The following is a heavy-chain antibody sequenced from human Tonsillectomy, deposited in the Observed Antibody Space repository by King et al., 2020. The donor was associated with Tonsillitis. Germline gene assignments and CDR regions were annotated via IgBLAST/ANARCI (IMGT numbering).Heavy chain of an antibody. J-gene: IGHJ6*02. V-gene: IGHV3-23*04. Sequence: VQLVESGGGLVQPGGSLRLSCAASGFTFSSYAMSWVRQAPGKGLEWVSAISGSGGSTYYADSVKGRVTISRDNSKNTLYLQMNSLRAEDTAVYYCAKAKRGYYYDSSGYSPFYYYGMDAWGQGTTVTVSS. CDR1: GFTFSSYA. D-gene: IGHD3-22*01. CDR3: AKAKRGYYYDSSGYSPFYYYGMDA. CDR2: ISGSGGST.